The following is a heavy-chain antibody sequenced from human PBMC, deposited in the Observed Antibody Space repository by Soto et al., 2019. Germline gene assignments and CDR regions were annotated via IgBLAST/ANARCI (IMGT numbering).Heavy chain of an antibody. Sequence: GSLRLSCAASGFTFSSYGMHWVRQAPGKGLEWVAVISYDGSNKYYADSVKGRFTISRDNSKNTLYLQMNSLRAEDTAVYYCATDYDFWSGYEFDYWGQGTLVTVSS. V-gene: IGHV3-30*03. CDR2: ISYDGSNK. J-gene: IGHJ4*02. CDR3: ATDYDFWSGYEFDY. D-gene: IGHD3-3*01. CDR1: GFTFSSYG.